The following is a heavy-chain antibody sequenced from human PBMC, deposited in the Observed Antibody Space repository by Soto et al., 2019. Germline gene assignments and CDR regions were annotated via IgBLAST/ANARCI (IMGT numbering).Heavy chain of an antibody. CDR2: MNPNSGGS. V-gene: IGHV1-2*02. Sequence: QVHLVQSGAEVKKPGASVKVSCMASGYNFIAQNIHWVRQAPGLGLEWMGKMNPNSGGSDYAQEFQGRVTVTRDTSTSTVHMELTSLNSDDTAVYYCARERHLNTPSDAFDLWGQGTMVIVSS. J-gene: IGHJ3*01. CDR1: GYNFIAQN. CDR3: ARERHLNTPSDAFDL.